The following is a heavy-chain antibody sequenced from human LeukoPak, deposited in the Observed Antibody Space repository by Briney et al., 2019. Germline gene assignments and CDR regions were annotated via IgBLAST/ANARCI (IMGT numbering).Heavy chain of an antibody. Sequence: SETLSLTCTVSGGSLSGYYWTWIRQPPGKGLEWIGYIYYSGSTKYNPSLKSRVTISVDTSKNQFSLNLSSVTAADTAVYYCARVKDYGGNSGSLDYWGQGTLVTVSS. V-gene: IGHV4-59*01. D-gene: IGHD4-23*01. CDR2: IYYSGST. CDR3: ARVKDYGGNSGSLDY. CDR1: GGSLSGYY. J-gene: IGHJ4*02.